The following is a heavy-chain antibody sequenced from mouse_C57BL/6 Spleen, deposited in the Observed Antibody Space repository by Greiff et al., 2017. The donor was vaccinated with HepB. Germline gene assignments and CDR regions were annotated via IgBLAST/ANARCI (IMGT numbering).Heavy chain of an antibody. CDR2: IYPGSGST. CDR3: ARRGYYYGSSGGYFGY. V-gene: IGHV1-55*01. CDR1: GYTFTSYW. J-gene: IGHJ2*01. Sequence: VQLQQPGAELVKPGASVKMSCKASGYTFTSYWITWVKQRPGQGLEWIGDIYPGSGSTNYNEKFKSKATLTVDTSSSTAYMQLSSLTSEDSAVYYCARRGYYYGSSGGYFGYWGQGTTLTVSS. D-gene: IGHD1-1*01.